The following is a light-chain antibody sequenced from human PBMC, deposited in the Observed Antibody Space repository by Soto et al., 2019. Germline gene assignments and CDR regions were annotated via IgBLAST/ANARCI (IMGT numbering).Light chain of an antibody. J-gene: IGKJ3*01. V-gene: IGKV3-20*01. CDR2: AAS. CDR3: QHYGSSFT. Sequence: EIVMTQSPATLSVSPGERATLSCRASQGVNSTYVAWYQQKPGQAPRLLIYAASIRATGIPDRFSGSGSGTDFILTISRLEPEDFVVYYCQHYGSSFTCGPGTKGDIK. CDR1: QGVNSTY.